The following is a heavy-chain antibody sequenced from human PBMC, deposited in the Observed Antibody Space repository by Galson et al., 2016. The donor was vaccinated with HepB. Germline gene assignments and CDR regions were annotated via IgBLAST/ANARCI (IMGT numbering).Heavy chain of an antibody. CDR3: VSGRGWLPDY. V-gene: IGHV4-59*02. D-gene: IGHD5-24*01. CDR1: GDSVSDSY. J-gene: IGHJ4*02. CDR2: VHYTEGS. Sequence: ETLSLTCTVSGDSVSDSYCNWVRQPPGKGLEWIGNVHYTEGSIYNPSLKGRGPITMDSSNNQFSLSLRSVTAADTAVYYCVSGRGWLPDYWGQGIHVTVSS.